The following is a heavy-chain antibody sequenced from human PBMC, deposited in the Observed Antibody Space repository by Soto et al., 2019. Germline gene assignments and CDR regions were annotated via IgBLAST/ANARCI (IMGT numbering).Heavy chain of an antibody. CDR1: GGSISSSSYY. CDR2: IYYSGRT. J-gene: IGHJ6*02. Sequence: SETLSLTCTVSGGSISSSSYYWGWIRQPPGKGLEWIGSIYYSGRTYYNPSLKSRVTISVDTSKNQFSLKLSSVTAADTAVYYCARVFLSGGKDYYYYGMDVWGQGTTVTVSS. D-gene: IGHD2-15*01. V-gene: IGHV4-39*07. CDR3: ARVFLSGGKDYYYYGMDV.